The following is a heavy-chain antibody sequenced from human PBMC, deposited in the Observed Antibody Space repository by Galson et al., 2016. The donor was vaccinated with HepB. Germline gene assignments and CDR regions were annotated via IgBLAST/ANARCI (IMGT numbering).Heavy chain of an antibody. J-gene: IGHJ5*02. D-gene: IGHD2-15*01. V-gene: IGHV1-18*01. CDR3: VYYWARERSGGTCLEST. Sequence: SVKVSCKASGYTFTSYGISWVRQAPGQGLEWMGWISAYNGNTNYAQKLQGRVTMTTDTSTSTAYMELRSLRSDDTADDTAVYYWARERSGGTCLESTWGQGTLVTVSS. CDR2: ISAYNGNT. CDR1: GYTFTSYG.